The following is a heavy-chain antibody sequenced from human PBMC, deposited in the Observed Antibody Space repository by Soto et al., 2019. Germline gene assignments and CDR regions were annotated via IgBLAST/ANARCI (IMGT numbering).Heavy chain of an antibody. V-gene: IGHV3-74*01. CDR1: GFTFRNYW. CDR2: INSDGTRT. CDR3: ARVAVGYYYMDV. Sequence: EVQLVESGGGLVQPGGSLRLSCAASGFTFRNYWMHWVRQAPGKGLVWVSRINSDGTRTNYADSVKGRFTISRDNAENTLYLQMHSLTAEDTAVYYCARVAVGYYYMDVWGKGTTVTVSS. J-gene: IGHJ6*03.